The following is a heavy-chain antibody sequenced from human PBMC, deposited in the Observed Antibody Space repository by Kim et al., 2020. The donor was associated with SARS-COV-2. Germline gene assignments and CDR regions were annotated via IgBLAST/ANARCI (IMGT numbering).Heavy chain of an antibody. CDR1: GFTFSSYA. CDR2: ISYDGSNK. J-gene: IGHJ4*01. D-gene: IGHD4-17*01. V-gene: IGHV3-30-3*01. Sequence: GGSLRLSCAASGFTFSSYAMHWVRQAPGKGLEWVAVISYDGSNKYYADSVKGRFTISRDNSKNTLYLQMNSLRAEDTAVYYCARDWGTTVVTPYFDYWG. CDR3: ARDWGTTVVTPYFDY.